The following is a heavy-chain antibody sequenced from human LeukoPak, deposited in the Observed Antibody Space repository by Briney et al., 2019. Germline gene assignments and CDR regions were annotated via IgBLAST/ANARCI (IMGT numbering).Heavy chain of an antibody. CDR2: ILADGGNK. CDR3: ARGLTVGATGVWAFDI. Sequence: PGGSLRLSCAASGFTFSKHNMHWVRQAPGKGLEWVALILADGGNKYYADSVKGRFTISRDNSNSTLYVQMNSLRVEDTAMYYCARGLTVGATGVWAFDIWGQGTMVTVSS. D-gene: IGHD1-26*01. CDR1: GFTFSKHN. J-gene: IGHJ3*02. V-gene: IGHV3-30-3*01.